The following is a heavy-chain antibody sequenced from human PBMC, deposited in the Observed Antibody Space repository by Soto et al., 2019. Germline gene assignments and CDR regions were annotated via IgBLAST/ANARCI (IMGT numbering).Heavy chain of an antibody. Sequence: QVQLVESGGGLVKPGGSLRLSCTASGFTFSDYYMSWIRQAPGRGLEWVSYISSSSDHTNYADSVKGRFTISRDNAENXLYLQMNSLRAEDTAVYYCASGRPRGRGGWYSDDHWGQGALVTVSS. CDR3: ASGRPRGRGGWYSDDH. CDR2: ISSSSDHT. V-gene: IGHV3-11*05. D-gene: IGHD6-19*01. CDR1: GFTFSDYY. J-gene: IGHJ4*02.